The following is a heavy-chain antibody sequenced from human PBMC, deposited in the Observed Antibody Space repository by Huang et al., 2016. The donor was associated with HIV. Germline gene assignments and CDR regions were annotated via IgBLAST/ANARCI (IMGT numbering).Heavy chain of an antibody. J-gene: IGHJ4*02. CDR1: GGSISRGGYY. CDR3: ASLSWHQLDFDY. D-gene: IGHD1-1*01. V-gene: IGHV4-30-4*08. CDR2: IYHTGMA. Sequence: QVQLQESGPGLVKPSETLSLTCTVSGGSISRGGYYWSCIRQSPGRGLEWIGSIYHTGMAYLNPALKSRSVTSIDTSNNQFSLKLNSVTVADTAVYYCASLSWHQLDFDYWGQGILVTVSS.